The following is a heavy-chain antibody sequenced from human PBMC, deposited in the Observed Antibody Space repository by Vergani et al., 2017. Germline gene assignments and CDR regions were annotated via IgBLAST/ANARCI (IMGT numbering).Heavy chain of an antibody. V-gene: IGHV4-34*02. D-gene: IGHD3-10*01. CDR1: GESFSSFY. J-gene: IGHJ5*02. Sequence: QVQLQQWGAGVVKPSGTLSLTCAVFGESFSSFYWSWIRQPPGKGLEWIGDINNDGHTNYNPSLESRVTVSRDTAKNQFSLNLMFVTAADTAMYYCVRTVALWFGETKDGGWFDPWGQGTLVTVTS. CDR2: INNDGHT. CDR3: VRTVALWFGETKDGGWFDP.